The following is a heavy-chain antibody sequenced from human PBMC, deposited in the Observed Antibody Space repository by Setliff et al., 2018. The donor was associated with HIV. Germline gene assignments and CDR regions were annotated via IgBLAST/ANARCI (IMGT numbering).Heavy chain of an antibody. CDR1: GGTFSSYA. CDR3: ARALGELSLYPFY. CDR2: IIPIFGTA. J-gene: IGHJ4*02. D-gene: IGHD3-16*02. Sequence: ASVKVSCKASGGTFSSYAISWVRQTPGQGLEWMGGIIPIFGTANYAQKFQGRVTITADKSTSTAYMELSSLRSEDTAVYYCARALGELSLYPFYWGQGTLVTVSS. V-gene: IGHV1-69*06.